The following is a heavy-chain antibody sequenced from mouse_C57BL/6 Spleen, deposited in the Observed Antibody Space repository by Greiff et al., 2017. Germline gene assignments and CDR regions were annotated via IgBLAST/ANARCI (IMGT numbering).Heavy chain of an antibody. D-gene: IGHD2-5*01. J-gene: IGHJ4*01. CDR1: GYTFTSYW. CDR3: ARPAYYSKGEYYAMDY. V-gene: IGHV1-72*01. Sequence: QVQLQQPGAELVKPGASVKLSCKASGYTFTSYWMHWVKQRPGRGLEWIGRIDPNSGGTTYNEKFKSKATLTVDKPSSTAYMQLSSLTSEDSAVYYGARPAYYSKGEYYAMDYWGQGTSVTVSS. CDR2: IDPNSGGT.